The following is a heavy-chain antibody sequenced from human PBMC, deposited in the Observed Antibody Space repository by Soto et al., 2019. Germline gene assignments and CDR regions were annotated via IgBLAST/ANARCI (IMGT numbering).Heavy chain of an antibody. CDR2: ISGSGAGT. D-gene: IGHD2-15*01. CDR3: AKWNGYCRNGRCYGDNYYYYMDV. V-gene: IGHV3-23*01. J-gene: IGHJ6*03. Sequence: PGGSLRLSCAASGFTFDSYAMSWVRQAPGKGLEWVSGISGSGAGTFYAGSVKGRFTISRDNSKNTLYLQMNSLRVEDTALYYCAKWNGYCRNGRCYGDNYYYYMDVWGKGATVTVSS. CDR1: GFTFDSYA.